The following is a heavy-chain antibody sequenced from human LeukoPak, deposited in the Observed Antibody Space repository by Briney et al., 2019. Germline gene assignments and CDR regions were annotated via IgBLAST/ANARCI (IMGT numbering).Heavy chain of an antibody. J-gene: IGHJ4*02. V-gene: IGHV3-23*01. CDR1: GFTFSSYA. CDR3: AKGGDYGDYYFDY. Sequence: GGSLRLSCAASGFTFSSYAMSWVRQAPGKGLEWVSAISGSGGSTYYADSVKGRFTIPRDNSKNTLYLQMNSLRAEDTAVYYCAKGGDYGDYYFDYWGQGTLVTVSS. D-gene: IGHD4-17*01. CDR2: ISGSGGST.